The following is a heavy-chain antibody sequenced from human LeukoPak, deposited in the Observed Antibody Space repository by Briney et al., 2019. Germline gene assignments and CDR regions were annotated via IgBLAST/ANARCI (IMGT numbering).Heavy chain of an antibody. CDR2: IIPIFGTA. V-gene: IGHV1-69*13. D-gene: IGHD5-18*01. CDR3: ARGGWIQLWLLFDY. J-gene: IGHJ4*02. CDR1: GGTFSSYA. Sequence: ASVKVSCKASGGTFSSYAISWVRQAPGQGLEWMGGIIPIFGTANYAQKFQGRVTITADESTSTAYMELSSLRSEDTAVYYCARGGWIQLWLLFDYWGQGTLVTVSS.